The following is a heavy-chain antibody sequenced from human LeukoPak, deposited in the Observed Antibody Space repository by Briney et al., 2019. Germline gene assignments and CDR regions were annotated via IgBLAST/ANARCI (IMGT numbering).Heavy chain of an antibody. CDR3: AKIAVINYYFDD. CDR1: GFPFSSYS. V-gene: IGHV3-23*01. J-gene: IGHJ4*02. Sequence: PGGSLRLSCAASGFPFSSYSMTWVRQAPGKGLEWVSAIGASGAGTYYAGSVKGRFTISRDNSKNTLYLQMNSLRAEDTAEYYCAKIAVINYYFDDWGQGTLVTVSS. CDR2: IGASGAGT. D-gene: IGHD6-19*01.